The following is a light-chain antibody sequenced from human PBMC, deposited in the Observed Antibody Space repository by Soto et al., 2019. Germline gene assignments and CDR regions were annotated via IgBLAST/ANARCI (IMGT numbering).Light chain of an antibody. CDR1: QSLLHSNGYNN. CDR3: MQTLQTPLT. Sequence: DIVMTQSPLSLPVTPGEAASISCRSSQSLLHSNGYNNLHWYLQKPGQSPQLLIYMGSNRASGVPDRFSGSGSGTDCTLKINRVEAEDVGVYYCMQTLQTPLTFGPGTKVDIK. J-gene: IGKJ3*01. CDR2: MGS. V-gene: IGKV2-28*01.